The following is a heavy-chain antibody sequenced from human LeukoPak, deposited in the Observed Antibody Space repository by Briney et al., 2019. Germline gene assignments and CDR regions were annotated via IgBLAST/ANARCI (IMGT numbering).Heavy chain of an antibody. D-gene: IGHD5-12*01. Sequence: GASVKVSCKASGYTFTCYYMHWVRQAPGQGLEWMGWINPNSGGTNYAQKFQGRVTMTRDTSISTAYMELSRLRSDDTAVYYCARGLHYYYYYMDVWGKGTTVTISS. CDR3: ARGLHYYYYYMDV. CDR2: INPNSGGT. V-gene: IGHV1-2*02. J-gene: IGHJ6*03. CDR1: GYTFTCYY.